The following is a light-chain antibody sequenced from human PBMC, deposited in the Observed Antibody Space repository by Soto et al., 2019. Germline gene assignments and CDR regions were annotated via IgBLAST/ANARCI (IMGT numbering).Light chain of an antibody. Sequence: QSVLTQPPSVSGAPGQRVTISCTGSSSNIGAGYDVHWYQQLPGTAPKLLIYGNSNRPSGVPDRFSGSKSGTSASLAITGLHAEDEADCYCQSYDSSLSGSVFGGGTKLTVL. J-gene: IGLJ2*01. CDR1: SSNIGAGYD. CDR2: GNS. V-gene: IGLV1-40*01. CDR3: QSYDSSLSGSV.